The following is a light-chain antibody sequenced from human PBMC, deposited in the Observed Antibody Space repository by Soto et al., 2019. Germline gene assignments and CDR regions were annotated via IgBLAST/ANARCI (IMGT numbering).Light chain of an antibody. CDR1: QSISSN. V-gene: IGKV3-15*01. J-gene: IGKJ4*01. Sequence: EIVLTQSPATLSVSPGESATLSCRASQSISSNLAWYQQKPGQSPRLLIYGASSRATGVPVRFSGSGSGTDFTLTISCLQSEDFATYYCQQYYSYPLTFGGGTKV. CDR2: GAS. CDR3: QQYYSYPLT.